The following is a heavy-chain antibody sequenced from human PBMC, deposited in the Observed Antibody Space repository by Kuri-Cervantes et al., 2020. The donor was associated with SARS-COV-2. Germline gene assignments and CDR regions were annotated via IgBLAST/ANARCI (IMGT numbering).Heavy chain of an antibody. Sequence: SQTLSLTCAVYGGSFSGYYWSWIRQPPGKGLEWIGEINHSGSTNYNPSLKSRVTISVDTSKNQFSLKLSSVTAADTAVYYCAREGSSYDSSGYDAFDIRGQGTMVTVSS. CDR1: GGSFSGYY. CDR2: INHSGST. V-gene: IGHV4-34*01. CDR3: AREGSSYDSSGYDAFDI. D-gene: IGHD3-22*01. J-gene: IGHJ3*02.